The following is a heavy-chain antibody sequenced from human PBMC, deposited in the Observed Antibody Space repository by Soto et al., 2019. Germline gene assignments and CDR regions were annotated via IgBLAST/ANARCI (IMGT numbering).Heavy chain of an antibody. J-gene: IGHJ6*02. D-gene: IGHD3-22*01. CDR2: IYHSGST. CDR3: ARSPDSSGYYPSWHHYLLAV. Sequence: SETLSLTCTVSGGSISSDSYYWCWIRQSPEKGLEWIGSIYHSGSTYYNPSLKSRVIISVDTSKNQFSLKLSSVTAADTAVYYCARSPDSSGYYPSWHHYLLAVRAQGTTVPGSS. V-gene: IGHV4-39*07. CDR1: GGSISSDSYY.